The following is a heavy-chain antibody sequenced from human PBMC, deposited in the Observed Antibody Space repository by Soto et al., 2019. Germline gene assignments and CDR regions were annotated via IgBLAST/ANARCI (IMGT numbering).Heavy chain of an antibody. J-gene: IGHJ4*02. CDR1: GFTFSTYA. D-gene: IGHD2-21*01. CDR2: ISGNGMST. V-gene: IGHV3-64*04. Sequence: PGGSLRLSCSASGFTFSTYAMHWVRQAPGKGLEYVSAISGNGMSTYYADSAKGRFTISRDNSKNTLYLQMNSLRAEDTAVYYCAKSEKVAFDYWGQGTLVTVSS. CDR3: AKSEKVAFDY.